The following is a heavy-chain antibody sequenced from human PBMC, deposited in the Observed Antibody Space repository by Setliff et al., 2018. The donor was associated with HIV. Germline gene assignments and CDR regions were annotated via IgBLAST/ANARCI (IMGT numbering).Heavy chain of an antibody. CDR3: ARGGLATGAFDI. Sequence: ASVKVSCKASGYNFITFGINWVRQAPGQGLEWMGRISTYSGKTDYAQKFQGRVTMTRDTSISTAYMELSRLRSDDTAVYYCARGGLATGAFDIWGQGTMVTVSS. CDR1: GYNFITFG. V-gene: IGHV1-18*01. D-gene: IGHD5-12*01. CDR2: ISTYSGKT. J-gene: IGHJ3*02.